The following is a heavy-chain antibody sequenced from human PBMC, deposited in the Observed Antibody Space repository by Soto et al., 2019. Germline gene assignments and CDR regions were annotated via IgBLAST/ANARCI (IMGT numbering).Heavy chain of an antibody. Sequence: GESLKISCKGSGYSFTSYWIGWVRQMPGKGLEWMGIIYPGDSDTRYSPSFQGQVTISADKSISTAYLQWSSLKASDTAMYYCARQRRGEMATMPFDYWGQGTLVTVSS. CDR3: ARQRRGEMATMPFDY. J-gene: IGHJ4*02. CDR1: GYSFTSYW. D-gene: IGHD3-16*01. CDR2: IYPGDSDT. V-gene: IGHV5-51*01.